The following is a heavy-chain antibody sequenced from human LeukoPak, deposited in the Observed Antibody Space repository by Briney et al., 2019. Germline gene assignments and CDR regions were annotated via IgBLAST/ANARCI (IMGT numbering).Heavy chain of an antibody. V-gene: IGHV4-4*07. CDR3: ARLRVDYYYYYMDV. J-gene: IGHJ6*03. CDR2: IYTSGCT. Sequence: SETPSLTCTVSGGSISSYYWSWIRQPAGKGLEWIGRIYTSGCTDYNPSLKSRVTISVDTSKNQFSLKLSSVTAADTAVYYCARLRVDYYYYYMDVWGKGTTVTVSS. CDR1: GGSISSYY.